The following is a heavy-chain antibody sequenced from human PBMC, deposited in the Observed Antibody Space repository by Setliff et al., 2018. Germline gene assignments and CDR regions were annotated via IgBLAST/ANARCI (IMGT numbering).Heavy chain of an antibody. D-gene: IGHD3-3*01. CDR1: GGSISSGGYY. CDR3: ARQAIFGSDAFDI. V-gene: IGHV4-31*03. Sequence: SETLSLTCTVSGGSISSGGYYWSWIRQHPGKGLEWIGYIYYSGSTYYNPSLKSRVTISVDTSKNQFSLRLSSVTAADTAVYYCARQAIFGSDAFDIWGQGTMVTVSS. CDR2: IYYSGST. J-gene: IGHJ3*02.